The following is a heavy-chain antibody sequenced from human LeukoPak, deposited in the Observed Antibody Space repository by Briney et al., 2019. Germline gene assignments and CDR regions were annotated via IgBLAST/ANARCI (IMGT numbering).Heavy chain of an antibody. J-gene: IGHJ5*02. V-gene: IGHV1-46*01. CDR2: INPSGGST. D-gene: IGHD2-2*01. CDR3: ARDRRVCTSCRSGWFDP. Sequence: ASVKVSCKASGYTFTSYYMHWVRQAPGQGLEWMGIINPSGGSTSYARKFQGRVTMTRDTSTSTVYMELSSLRSEDTAVYYCARDRRVCTSCRSGWFDPWGQGTLVTVSS. CDR1: GYTFTSYY.